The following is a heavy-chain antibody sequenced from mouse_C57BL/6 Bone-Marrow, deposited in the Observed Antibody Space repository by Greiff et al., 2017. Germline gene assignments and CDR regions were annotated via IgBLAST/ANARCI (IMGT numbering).Heavy chain of an antibody. D-gene: IGHD2-2*01. CDR3: ARKGRLRPPYFDD. CDR2: IDPSDSYT. J-gene: IGHJ2*01. V-gene: IGHV1-59*01. Sequence: QVQLKQPGAELVRPGTSVKLSCKASGYTFTSYWMHWVKQRPGQGLEWIGVIDPSDSYTNYNQKFKGKATLTVDTSSSTAYMQLSSLTSEDSAVYYCARKGRLRPPYFDDWGQGTTLTVSS. CDR1: GYTFTSYW.